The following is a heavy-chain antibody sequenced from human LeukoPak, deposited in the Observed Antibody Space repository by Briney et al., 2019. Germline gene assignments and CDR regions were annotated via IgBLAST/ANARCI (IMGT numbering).Heavy chain of an antibody. CDR3: ARAGAYGDYIY. CDR2: IYYSGST. Sequence: PSETLSLTCTVSGGSISSYYWSWIRQPPGKGLEWIGYIYYSGSTNYNPSLKSRVTISVDTSKNQFSLKLSSVTAADTAVYYCARAGAYGDYIYWGQGTLVTVSS. D-gene: IGHD4-17*01. J-gene: IGHJ4*02. CDR1: GGSISSYY. V-gene: IGHV4-59*01.